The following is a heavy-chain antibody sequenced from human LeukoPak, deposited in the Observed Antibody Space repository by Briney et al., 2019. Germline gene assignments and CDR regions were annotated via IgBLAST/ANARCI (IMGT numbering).Heavy chain of an antibody. D-gene: IGHD2/OR15-2a*01. CDR3: AKPKNIRDYYYMNA. CDR1: GFTFRSYA. Sequence: GGSLRLSCAASGFTFRSYAMNWVRQAPGKGLEWVSAITDSGDSTYYVDSVKGRFTISRDNSKNTLYLEMSSLRVEDTAVHYCAKPKNIRDYYYMNAWGNGTTVMVSS. V-gene: IGHV3-23*01. J-gene: IGHJ6*03. CDR2: ITDSGDST.